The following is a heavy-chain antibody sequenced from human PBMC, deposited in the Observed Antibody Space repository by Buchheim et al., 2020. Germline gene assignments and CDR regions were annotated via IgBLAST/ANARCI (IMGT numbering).Heavy chain of an antibody. J-gene: IGHJ4*02. V-gene: IGHV3-7*01. CDR1: GFTFRTSW. CDR3: VRDRGWSSYDY. D-gene: IGHD6-19*01. Sequence: EVQLVESGGTLVQPGGSLRLSCAASGFTFRTSWMAWVRQTPGKGLEWVANIKEDGSERNYVDSVKGRFIISRDNAENSLYLHMNSLSVEDTALYFCVRDRGWSSYDYWGQGT. CDR2: IKEDGSER.